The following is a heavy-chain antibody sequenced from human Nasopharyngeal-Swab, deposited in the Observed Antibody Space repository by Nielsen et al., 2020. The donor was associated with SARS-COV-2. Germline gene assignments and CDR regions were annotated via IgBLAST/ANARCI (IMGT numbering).Heavy chain of an antibody. CDR2: IIPIFGTA. CDR1: GGTFSSYS. V-gene: IGHV1-69*13. J-gene: IGHJ3*02. CDR3: ARALLHGAFDI. D-gene: IGHD2-15*01. Sequence: SVKVFCKASGGTFSSYSIIWVRQAPGQGLEWMGGIIPIFGTANYAQKFQGRVTITADESTSTAYMELSSLGSEDTDVYYCARALLHGAFDIWGQGTMVTVSS.